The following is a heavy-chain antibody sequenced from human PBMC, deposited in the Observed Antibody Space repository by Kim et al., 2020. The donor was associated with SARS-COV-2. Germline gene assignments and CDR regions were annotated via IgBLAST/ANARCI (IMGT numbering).Heavy chain of an antibody. J-gene: IGHJ4*02. CDR3: ASITMIAPNDY. CDR2: I. Sequence: IYYADSVKGRFTISRDNAKNSLYVQMNSLRAEDTAVYYCASITMIAPNDYWGQGTLVTVSS. D-gene: IGHD3-22*01. V-gene: IGHV3-21*01.